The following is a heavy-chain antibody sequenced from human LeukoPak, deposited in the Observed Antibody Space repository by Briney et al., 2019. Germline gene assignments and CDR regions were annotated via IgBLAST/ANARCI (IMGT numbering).Heavy chain of an antibody. V-gene: IGHV3-23*01. J-gene: IGHJ4*02. CDR3: ARAGPWGSYRYTFDS. D-gene: IGHD3-16*02. CDR1: GLTFSVYT. Sequence: GGSLRLSCAASGLTFSVYTMSWVRQAPGKGLEWVSAISGNGGSAYYADSVKGRFTISRDNSKTTLYLQMNSLTAEDTAVYYCARAGPWGSYRYTFDSWGQGTLLTVSS. CDR2: ISGNGGSA.